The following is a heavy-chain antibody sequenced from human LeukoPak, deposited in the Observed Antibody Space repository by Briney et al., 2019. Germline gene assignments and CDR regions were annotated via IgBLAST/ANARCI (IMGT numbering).Heavy chain of an antibody. D-gene: IGHD3-3*01. V-gene: IGHV3-30*03. Sequence: GGSLRLSCAASGFTFSSYGMHWVRQAPDKGLEWVVFISYDGSNKYYADSVKGRFTISRDNSKNTLYLQMNSLRVEDTAVYYCARDRVLEWSGWFDPWGQGTLVTVSS. CDR2: ISYDGSNK. J-gene: IGHJ5*02. CDR1: GFTFSSYG. CDR3: ARDRVLEWSGWFDP.